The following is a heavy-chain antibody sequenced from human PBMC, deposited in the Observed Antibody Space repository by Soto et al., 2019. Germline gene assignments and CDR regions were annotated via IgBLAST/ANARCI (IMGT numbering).Heavy chain of an antibody. CDR1: XFTFSSYE. D-gene: IGHD1-1*01. V-gene: IGHV3-48*03. CDR3: AIFIFSYNLNYYYVIDV. CDR2: ISSSGSTI. J-gene: IGHJ6*02. Sequence: LRVSCAASXFTFSSYEMNCVRQAPGKGVERVSYISSSGSTIYYADSVKGRFTISRDNANNSLYLQMNRLRAEDTAVYYFAIFIFSYNLNYYYVIDVWAQGTTVTVSS.